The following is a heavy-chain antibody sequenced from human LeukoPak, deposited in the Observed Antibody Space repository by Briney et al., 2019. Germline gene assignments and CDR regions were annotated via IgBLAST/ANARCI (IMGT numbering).Heavy chain of an antibody. Sequence: GGSLRLSCAASGFTFSSYNMNWVRQAPGKGLEWVSYVSSSSSTRYYADSVKGRFTISRDNDKNSLYLQMNSLRDEDTAVYYCASAEVIQNGMDVWGQGTTVTVSS. CDR3: ASAEVIQNGMDV. D-gene: IGHD3-16*02. CDR2: VSSSSSTR. CDR1: GFTFSSYN. J-gene: IGHJ6*02. V-gene: IGHV3-48*02.